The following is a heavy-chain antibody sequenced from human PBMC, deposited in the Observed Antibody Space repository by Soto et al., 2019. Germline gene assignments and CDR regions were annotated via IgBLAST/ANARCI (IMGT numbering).Heavy chain of an antibody. CDR1: GFTFSSYG. D-gene: IGHD3-22*01. J-gene: IGHJ3*02. V-gene: IGHV3-30*18. Sequence: QVQLVESGGGVVQPGRSLRLSCAASGFTFSSYGMHWVRQAPGKGLEWVAVISYGGSDQYYAESVKGRYTISRDNSKNTVYLQMKSLRAEDTAVYYCAKEVRYYYDSSGVDAFDIWGQGTMVTVSS. CDR3: AKEVRYYYDSSGVDAFDI. CDR2: ISYGGSDQ.